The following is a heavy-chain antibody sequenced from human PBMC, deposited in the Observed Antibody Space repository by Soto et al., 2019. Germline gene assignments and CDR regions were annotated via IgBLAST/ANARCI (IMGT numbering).Heavy chain of an antibody. J-gene: IGHJ4*02. CDR3: ARGTIVRYSYGPYSYFGY. CDR2: INPIFGTA. Sequence: QVQLVQSGAEVKKPGPSVKFSCKASGGTFSSYAISWVRQAPGQGLERMGGINPIFGTANYAQKFQGRVTITADESTSTAYMELSSLRSEDTAVYYCARGTIVRYSYGPYSYFGYWGQGTLVTVSS. V-gene: IGHV1-69*01. CDR1: GGTFSSYA. D-gene: IGHD5-18*01.